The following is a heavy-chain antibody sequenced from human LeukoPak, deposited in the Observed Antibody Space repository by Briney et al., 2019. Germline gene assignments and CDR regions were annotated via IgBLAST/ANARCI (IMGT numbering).Heavy chain of an antibody. V-gene: IGHV4-31*03. CDR3: AKRGLSGSWTSFHY. J-gene: IGHJ4*02. CDR1: GGSISSGGYY. D-gene: IGHD6-13*01. CDR2: IYYSGST. Sequence: SQTLSLTCTVSGGSISSGGYYWSWIRQHPGKGLEWIGYIYYSGSTYYNPSLKSRVTISVDTSKNQFSLKLSSVTAADTAVYYCAKRGLSGSWTSFHYWGQGTLVTVSS.